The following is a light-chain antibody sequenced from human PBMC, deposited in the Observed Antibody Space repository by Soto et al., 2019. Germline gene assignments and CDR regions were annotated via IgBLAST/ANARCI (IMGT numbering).Light chain of an antibody. J-gene: IGLJ1*01. V-gene: IGLV2-14*01. CDR3: SSYTTTNTYV. Sequence: QSVLTQPASVSGSPGQSITISCTGTSSDVGGYNYVSWYQQHPGKAPKLMIYEVSNRPSGVSYRFSGSKSGNTASLTISGLQAEVVADYYCSSYTTTNTYVFVTGSNVP. CDR1: SSDVGGYNY. CDR2: EVS.